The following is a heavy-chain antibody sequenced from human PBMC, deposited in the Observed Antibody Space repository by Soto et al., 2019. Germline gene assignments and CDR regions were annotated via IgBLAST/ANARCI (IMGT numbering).Heavy chain of an antibody. D-gene: IGHD6-19*01. V-gene: IGHV4-30-2*01. CDR2: IHQSGVT. Sequence: SETLSLTCNMSGDSYSISTYSWSWIRQPPGKALQWIGFIHQSGVTSYNPSLASRVSISLDRSNNQCSLKLKSVTAADTAVYFCAGMPYTSGLRFDPWGPGTLVTVS. CDR1: GDSYSISTYS. CDR3: AGMPYTSGLRFDP. J-gene: IGHJ5*02.